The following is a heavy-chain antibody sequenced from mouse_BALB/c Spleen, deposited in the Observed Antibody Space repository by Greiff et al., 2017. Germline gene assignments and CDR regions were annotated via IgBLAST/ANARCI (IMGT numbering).Heavy chain of an antibody. Sequence: DVKLQESGPGLVKPSQSLSLTCSVTGYSITSGYYWNWIRQFPGNKLEWMGYISYDGSNNYNPSLKNRISITRDTSKNQFFLKLNSVTTEDTATYYCARRDGYTVCPLAYWGQGTLVTVSA. CDR3: ARRDGYTVCPLAY. CDR2: ISYDGSN. J-gene: IGHJ3*01. D-gene: IGHD2-3*01. V-gene: IGHV3-6*02. CDR1: GYSITSGYY.